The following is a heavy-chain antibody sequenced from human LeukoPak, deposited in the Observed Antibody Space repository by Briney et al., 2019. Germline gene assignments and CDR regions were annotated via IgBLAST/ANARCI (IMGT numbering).Heavy chain of an antibody. CDR1: GYTFTSYG. D-gene: IGHD3-16*02. CDR2: ISPYNGNT. Sequence: ASVKVSCKASGYTFTSYGISWVRQAPGQGLEWMGSISPYNGNTNYAQKLQGRVTMTTDTSTSTAHMELRSLRSDDTAVYYCARDQYDYVWGSYRPYFDYWGQGTLVTVSS. CDR3: ARDQYDYVWGSYRPYFDY. V-gene: IGHV1-18*01. J-gene: IGHJ4*02.